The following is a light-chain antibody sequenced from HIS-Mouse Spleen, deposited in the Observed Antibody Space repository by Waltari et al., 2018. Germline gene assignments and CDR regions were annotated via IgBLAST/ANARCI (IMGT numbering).Light chain of an antibody. CDR2: DVS. CDR1: SSYVGGYNY. CDR3: CSYAGSYTYV. J-gene: IGLJ1*01. Sequence: QSALTQPRPVSGSPGQPVTISCTGTSSYVGGYNYVPWYQQHPGKAPKLMIYDVSKRPSGVPDRFSGSKSGNTASLTISGLQAEDEADYYCCSYAGSYTYVFGTGTKVTVL. V-gene: IGLV2-11*01.